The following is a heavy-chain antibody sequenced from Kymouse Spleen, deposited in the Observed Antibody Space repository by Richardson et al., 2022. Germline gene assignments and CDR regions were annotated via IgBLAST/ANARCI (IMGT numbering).Heavy chain of an antibody. CDR2: IYYSGST. J-gene: IGHJ2*01. CDR1: GGSISSSSYY. D-gene: IGHD3-10*01. Sequence: QLQLQESGPGLVKPSETLSLTCTVSGGSISSSSYYWGWIRQPPGKGLEWIGSIYYSGSTYYNPSLKSRVTISVDTSKNQFSLKLSSVTAADTAVYYCARQGYSYGYRITMVRGVLFRGWYFDLWGRGTLVTVSS. V-gene: IGHV4-39*01. CDR3: ARQGYSYGYRITMVRGVLFRGWYFDL.